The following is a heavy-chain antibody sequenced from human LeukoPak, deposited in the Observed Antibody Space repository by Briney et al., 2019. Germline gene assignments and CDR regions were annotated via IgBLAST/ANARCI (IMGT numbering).Heavy chain of an antibody. J-gene: IGHJ4*02. CDR2: INHSGST. CDR1: GDSFSSSSYY. D-gene: IGHD3-22*01. V-gene: IGHV4-39*07. CDR3: ARGGTYYYDSSGYYVLDY. Sequence: PSETLSLTCSVSGDSFSSSSYYWGWIRQPPGKGLEWIGEINHSGSTNYNPSLKSRVTISVDTSKNQFSLKLSSVTAADTAVYYCARGGTYYYDSSGYYVLDYWGQGTLVTVSS.